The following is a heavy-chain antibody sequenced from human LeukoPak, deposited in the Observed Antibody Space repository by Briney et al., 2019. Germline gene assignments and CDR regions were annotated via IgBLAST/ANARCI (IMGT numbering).Heavy chain of an antibody. CDR2: ISSSSSTI. Sequence: GGSLRLSCAASGFTFSSYWMHWVRQAPGKGLEWVSYISSSSSTIYYADSVKGRFTISRDNAKNSLYLQMNSLRAEDTAVYYCARDISGWGTTHRFDYWGQGTLVTVSS. V-gene: IGHV3-48*01. D-gene: IGHD3-16*01. CDR1: GFTFSSYW. CDR3: ARDISGWGTTHRFDY. J-gene: IGHJ4*02.